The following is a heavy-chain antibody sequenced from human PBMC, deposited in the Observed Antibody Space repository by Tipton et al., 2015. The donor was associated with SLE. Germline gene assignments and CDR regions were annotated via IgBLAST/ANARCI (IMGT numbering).Heavy chain of an antibody. J-gene: IGHJ6*03. Sequence: TLSLTCAVYGASLDNYYWTWIRQAPGKGLEWVGYIYHDGSTYYNPSLKSRVTISIDRSASHFSLRLRSVTAADTAVYYCAREPVYYYYYMDVWGKGTTVTVSS. CDR3: AREPVYYYYYMDV. CDR2: IYHDGST. V-gene: IGHV4-34*01. CDR1: GASLDNYY.